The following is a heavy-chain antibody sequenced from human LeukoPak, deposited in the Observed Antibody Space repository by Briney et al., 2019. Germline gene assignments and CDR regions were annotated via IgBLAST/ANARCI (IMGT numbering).Heavy chain of an antibody. Sequence: GGFLRLSCAASGFTFSSFGMHWVRQAPGEGLEWVAYIGYSGSDIYYADSVKGRFTISRDNSKNTVHLQLSSLRAADTALYSCARDLTERKYYIAFWGQGTLVTVSS. V-gene: IGHV3-30*02. CDR1: GFTFSSFG. J-gene: IGHJ4*02. D-gene: IGHD2-8*02. CDR3: ARDLTERKYYIAF. CDR2: IGYSGSDI.